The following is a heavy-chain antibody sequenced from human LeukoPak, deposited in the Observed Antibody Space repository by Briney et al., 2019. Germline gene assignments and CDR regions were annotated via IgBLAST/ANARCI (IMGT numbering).Heavy chain of an antibody. CDR1: GFSFNAYD. J-gene: IGHJ6*02. CDR3: ARDSSGWGLAV. Sequence: GGSLRLSCAAAGFSFNAYDMHWVRQATGRGLEWVSYIGRAGDTYYAGSVKGRFTISRDDAKNSLYLQLNSLGVGDTAVYYCARDSSGWGLAVWGQGTTVTVSS. D-gene: IGHD6-19*01. V-gene: IGHV3-13*04. CDR2: IGRAGDT.